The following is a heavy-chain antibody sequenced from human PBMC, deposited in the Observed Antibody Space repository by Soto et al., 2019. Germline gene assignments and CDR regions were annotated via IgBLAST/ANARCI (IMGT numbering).Heavy chain of an antibody. CDR3: AKDHRYSSGWYVDAFDI. D-gene: IGHD6-19*01. J-gene: IGHJ3*02. V-gene: IGHV3-23*01. CDR1: GFTFSSYA. Sequence: EVQLLESGGGLVQPGGSLRLSCAASGFTFSSYAMSWVRQAPGKGLEWVSAISGSVGSTYYADSVKGRFTISRDNSKNTLYLQMNSLRAEDTAVYYCAKDHRYSSGWYVDAFDIWGQGTMVTVSS. CDR2: ISGSVGST.